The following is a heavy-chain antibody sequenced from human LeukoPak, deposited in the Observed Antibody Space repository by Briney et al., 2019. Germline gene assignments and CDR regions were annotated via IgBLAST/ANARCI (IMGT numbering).Heavy chain of an antibody. CDR2: ISYDGSNK. CDR3: AGRGSGKGWSGYVIDY. V-gene: IGHV3-30-3*01. CDR1: GFTFSSYA. D-gene: IGHD2-15*01. J-gene: IGHJ4*02. Sequence: GGSLRLSCAASGFTFSSYAMHWVRQAPGKGLEWVAVISYDGSNKYYADSVKGRFTISRDNSKNTLYLQMNSLRAEDTAVYYCAGRGSGKGWSGYVIDYWGQGTLVTVSS.